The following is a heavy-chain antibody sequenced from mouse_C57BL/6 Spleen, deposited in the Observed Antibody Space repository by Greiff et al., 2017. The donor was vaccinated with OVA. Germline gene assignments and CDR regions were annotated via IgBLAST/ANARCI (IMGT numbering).Heavy chain of an antibody. V-gene: IGHV5-16*01. CDR2: INYDGSST. D-gene: IGHD2-1*01. CDR3: ARDWDGNYFDY. Sequence: DVMLVESEGGLVQPGSSMKLSCTASGFTFSDYYMAWVRQVPEKGLEWVANINYDGSSTYYLDSLKSRFIISRDNAKNILYLQMSSLKSEDTATYYCARDWDGNYFDYWGQGTTLTVSS. CDR1: GFTFSDYY. J-gene: IGHJ2*01.